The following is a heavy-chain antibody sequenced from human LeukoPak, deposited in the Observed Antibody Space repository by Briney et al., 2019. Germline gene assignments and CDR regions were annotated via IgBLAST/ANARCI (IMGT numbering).Heavy chain of an antibody. CDR1: GYTFTAYY. J-gene: IGHJ4*02. D-gene: IGHD1-26*01. CDR3: AFSGIYGVY. Sequence: ASVKVSCKASGYTFTAYYMHWVRQAPGQGLEWMGWINPNSGDTTYAQKSQGRVSMTRDTSISTAYMELHNLRSDDTAVYYCAFSGIYGVYWGQGTLVTVSS. V-gene: IGHV1-2*02. CDR2: INPNSGDT.